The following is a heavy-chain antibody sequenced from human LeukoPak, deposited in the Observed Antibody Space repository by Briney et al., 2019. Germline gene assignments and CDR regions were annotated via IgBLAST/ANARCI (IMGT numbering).Heavy chain of an antibody. CDR2: INSDGTTT. D-gene: IGHD5-24*01. CDR1: GFTFSNYW. Sequence: PGGSLRLSCAASGFTFSNYWMHWVRQAPGKGLVWVSRINSDGTTTTYADSLKGRFTISRDNAKNTLYLQMNSLRAEDTAVYYCARDMEMATISGFDYWAREPWSPSPQ. J-gene: IGHJ4*02. CDR3: ARDMEMATISGFDY. V-gene: IGHV3-74*01.